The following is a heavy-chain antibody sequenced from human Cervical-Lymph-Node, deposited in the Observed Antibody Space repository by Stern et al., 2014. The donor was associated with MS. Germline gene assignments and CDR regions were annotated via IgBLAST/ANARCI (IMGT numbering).Heavy chain of an antibody. CDR1: GGSISSSSYY. CDR3: ARSPHTPPSRITTPFDY. D-gene: IGHD3-3*01. Sequence: QLQLQESGPGLVKPSETLSLTCTVSGGSISSSSYYWGWIRQPPGKGLEWIGSIYYSGSTYYNPSLKSRVTISVDTSKNQFYLKLSSVTAADTAVYYCARSPHTPPSRITTPFDYWGQGTLVTVSS. J-gene: IGHJ4*02. V-gene: IGHV4-39*01. CDR2: IYYSGST.